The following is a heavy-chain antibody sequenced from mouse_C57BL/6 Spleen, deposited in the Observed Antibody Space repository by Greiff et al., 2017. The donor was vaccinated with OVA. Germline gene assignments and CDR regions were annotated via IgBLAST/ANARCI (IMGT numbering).Heavy chain of an antibody. Sequence: EVKVEESGGGLVQPGGSMKLSCVASGFTFSNYWMNWVRQSPEKGLEWVAQIRLKSDNYATHYAESVKGRFTISRDDSKSSVYLQMNNLRAEDTGIYYCTSYYYGSSWYCDVWGTGTTVTVSS. V-gene: IGHV6-3*01. CDR1: GFTFSNYW. J-gene: IGHJ1*03. D-gene: IGHD1-1*01. CDR2: IRLKSDNYAT. CDR3: TSYYYGSSWYCDV.